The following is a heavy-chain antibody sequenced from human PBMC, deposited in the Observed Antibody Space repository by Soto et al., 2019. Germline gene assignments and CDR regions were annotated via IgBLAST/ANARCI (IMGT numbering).Heavy chain of an antibody. V-gene: IGHV5-10-1*01. CDR3: ARFYIAARPYGMDV. Sequence: GESLKISCNGSGYSFTSYWISWGRQMPGKGLEWMGRIDPSDSYTNYSPSFQGHVTISADKSISTAYLQWSSLKASDTAMYYCARFYIAARPYGMDVWGQGTTVTVSS. CDR1: GYSFTSYW. J-gene: IGHJ6*02. CDR2: IDPSDSYT. D-gene: IGHD6-6*01.